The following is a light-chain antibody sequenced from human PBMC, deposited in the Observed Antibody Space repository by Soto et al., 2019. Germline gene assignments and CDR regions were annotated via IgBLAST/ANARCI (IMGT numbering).Light chain of an antibody. V-gene: IGKV1-5*03. CDR1: QSISLW. Sequence: IQMTQSPSSLSAPVGDRITITCRASQSISLWFAWYQQKPGKVPKLLIYKASTLESGVPSRFSGSGSGTEFTLTISSLQPDDFATYYCQHWTFGQGTKVDIK. J-gene: IGKJ1*01. CDR2: KAS. CDR3: QHWT.